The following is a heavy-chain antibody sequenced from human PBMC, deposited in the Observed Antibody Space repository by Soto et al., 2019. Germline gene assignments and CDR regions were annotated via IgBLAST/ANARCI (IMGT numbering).Heavy chain of an antibody. D-gene: IGHD3-22*01. CDR3: AKEMTSGYYLFDY. CDR2: ISGSGGST. Sequence: EVQLLESGGGLVQPGGSLRLSCAASGFTFNSYAMSWVRQAPGKGLEWVSTISGSGGSTYYPDSVKGRFTISRDSSKNTVYLQMNSLRAEDAAVYYCAKEMTSGYYLFDYWGQGTLVAVSS. J-gene: IGHJ4*02. V-gene: IGHV3-23*01. CDR1: GFTFNSYA.